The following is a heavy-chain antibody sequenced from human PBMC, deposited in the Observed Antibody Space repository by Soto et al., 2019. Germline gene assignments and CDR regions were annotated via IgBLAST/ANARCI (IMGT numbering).Heavy chain of an antibody. CDR3: AIAAAGTAWVDP. Sequence: SETLSLTCTVSGGSISSGGYYWSWIRQHPGKGLEWIGYIYYSRSTYYNPSLKSRVTISVDTSKNQFSLKLSSVTAADTAVYYCAIAAAGTAWVDPWGQGTLVTVSS. J-gene: IGHJ5*02. V-gene: IGHV4-31*03. D-gene: IGHD6-13*01. CDR1: GGSISSGGYY. CDR2: IYYSRST.